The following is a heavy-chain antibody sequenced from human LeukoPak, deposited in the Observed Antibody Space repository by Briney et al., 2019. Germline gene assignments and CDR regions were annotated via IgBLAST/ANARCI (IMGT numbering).Heavy chain of an antibody. CDR3: AKDVVGQQWLENY. D-gene: IGHD6-19*01. J-gene: IGHJ4*02. V-gene: IGHV3-23*01. Sequence: PGGSLRLSCAASGFTFSSYAMSWVRQAPGKGLEWVSAISGSDGTTYYADSVKGRFTISRDNSKYTLSLQMNSLRPEDTAVYYCAKDVVGQQWLENYWGQGTLVTVSS. CDR2: ISGSDGTT. CDR1: GFTFSSYA.